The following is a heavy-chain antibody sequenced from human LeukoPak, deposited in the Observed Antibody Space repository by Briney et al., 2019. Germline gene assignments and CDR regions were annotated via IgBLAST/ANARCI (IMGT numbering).Heavy chain of an antibody. CDR1: GFTFSSYA. Sequence: GGSLRLSCAASGFTFSSYAMSWVRQAPGKGLEWVSAISGSGGSTYYADSVKGRFTISRDNSKNTLYLQMNSLRAEDTAVYYCAKGGEYCSGVSCYTFDYWGQGTLVTVSS. CDR2: ISGSGGST. D-gene: IGHD2-15*01. V-gene: IGHV3-23*01. CDR3: AKGGEYCSGVSCYTFDY. J-gene: IGHJ4*02.